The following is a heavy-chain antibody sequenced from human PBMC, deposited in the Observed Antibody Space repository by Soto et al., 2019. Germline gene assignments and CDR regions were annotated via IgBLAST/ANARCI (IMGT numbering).Heavy chain of an antibody. CDR2: IIPLFGTP. CDR3: ARALGDSAIGGLDP. D-gene: IGHD5-18*01. V-gene: IGHV1-69*06. Sequence: QVQLVQSGAEVKQPGSSVKVSCRASGGTFNNYAVSWVRQAPGQGLEGMGGIIPLFGTPNHSPEFQDRVTFTADTCMHTVYIELSSLKSEDTAIYYFARALGDSAIGGLDPWGQGTLVTVSS. CDR1: GGTFNNYA. J-gene: IGHJ5*02.